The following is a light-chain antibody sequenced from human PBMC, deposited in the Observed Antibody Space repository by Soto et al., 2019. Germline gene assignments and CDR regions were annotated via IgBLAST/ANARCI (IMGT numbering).Light chain of an antibody. CDR3: CSYAGSSTVV. Sequence: QLVLTQPASVSGSPGQSITISCTGNSSDVGSYNLVSWCQQHPGKAPKLMIYEGSKRPSGVSNRFSGSKSGNTASLTISGLQAEDEADYYCCSYAGSSTVVFGGGTKLTVL. V-gene: IGLV2-23*01. CDR1: SSDVGSYNL. CDR2: EGS. J-gene: IGLJ2*01.